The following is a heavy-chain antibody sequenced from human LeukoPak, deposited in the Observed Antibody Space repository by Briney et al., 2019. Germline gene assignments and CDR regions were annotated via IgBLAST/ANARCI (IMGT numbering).Heavy chain of an antibody. V-gene: IGHV4-4*07. D-gene: IGHD2-8*01. CDR2: IYTSGST. Sequence: SETLSLTCTISGGSISSYYWSWIRQPAGKGLEWIGRIYTSGSTNYNPSLKSRVTMSVDTSKNQFSLKLRSVTAADTAVYYCARDRGYCTNGVCYTDNWFDPWGQGTLVTVSS. J-gene: IGHJ5*02. CDR3: ARDRGYCTNGVCYTDNWFDP. CDR1: GGSISSYY.